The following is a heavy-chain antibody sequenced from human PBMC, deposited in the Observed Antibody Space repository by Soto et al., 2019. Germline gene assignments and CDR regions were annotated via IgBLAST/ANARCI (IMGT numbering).Heavy chain of an antibody. Sequence: QVQVEQSGAEVKKRGASVKVAYKASGYTFSTFGMSWVRQAPGQGLEWMGWISVEKGDTNSAQKFQDRVTMTTDTSTGTAYMELRSLTSDDTAVYYCARCYCSVGSCFTCWHFDLWGRGTLVTVSS. V-gene: IGHV1-18*01. CDR2: ISVEKGDT. J-gene: IGHJ2*01. D-gene: IGHD2-15*01. CDR1: GYTFSTFG. CDR3: ARCYCSVGSCFTCWHFDL.